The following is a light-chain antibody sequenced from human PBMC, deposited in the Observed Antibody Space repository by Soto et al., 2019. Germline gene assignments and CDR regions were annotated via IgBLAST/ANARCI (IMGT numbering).Light chain of an antibody. CDR2: STT. J-gene: IGLJ3*02. Sequence: QAVVTQEPSLTVSPGGTVTLTCASSTGAVTSGHYPNWFQQKPGQAPRALIYSTTVKHSWTPARFSGSLLGGKAALTLSGVQPEDEAEYYCLLYFGGARVFGGGTKLTVL. CDR1: TGAVTSGHY. CDR3: LLYFGGARV. V-gene: IGLV7-43*01.